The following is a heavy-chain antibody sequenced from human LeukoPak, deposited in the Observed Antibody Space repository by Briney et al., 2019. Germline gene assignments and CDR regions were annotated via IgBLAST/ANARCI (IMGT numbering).Heavy chain of an antibody. CDR2: ICKSSSST. D-gene: IGHD2-21*02. CDR3: AIDLWCGADFYGTFDI. Sequence: GGTLTLSCAASGLTFSDYYMSWCRQAPGKGLEWVSHICKSSSSTTYADSVKGRFTISRDNSKNTLYLQMNSLRAEDTAVYYCAIDLWCGADFYGTFDIWGQGTMVSVSS. CDR1: GLTFSDYY. J-gene: IGHJ3*02. V-gene: IGHV3-11*06.